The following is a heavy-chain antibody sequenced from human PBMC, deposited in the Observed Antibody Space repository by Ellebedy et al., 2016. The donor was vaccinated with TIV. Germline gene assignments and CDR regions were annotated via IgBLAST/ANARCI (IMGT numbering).Heavy chain of an antibody. J-gene: IGHJ4*02. Sequence: MPSETLSPTCAVYAGSSSGHYWSWLRQPPGKELEWIGDTNHSESTNYKLSLESRATISVDTAKNQFSLALTSVTAADTAEYYCARHPYYYDSSGPGFDYWGQGTLVTVSS. D-gene: IGHD3-22*01. CDR1: AGSSSGHY. CDR3: ARHPYYYDSSGPGFDY. V-gene: IGHV4-34*01. CDR2: TNHSEST.